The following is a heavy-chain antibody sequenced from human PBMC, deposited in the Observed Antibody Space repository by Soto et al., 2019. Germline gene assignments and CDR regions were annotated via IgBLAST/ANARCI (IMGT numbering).Heavy chain of an antibody. J-gene: IGHJ4*02. CDR2: IHYSGRV. V-gene: IGHV4-39*02. CDR3: AINPGIEVAGPDG. D-gene: IGHD6-19*01. Sequence: PXETLSLTCTVSGGSIGGSSYHWGWIRQPPGNGLEWIVSIHYSGRVYYNESLLGRVTILVDTSTNRFSLSLDSVTAADTAVYYCAINPGIEVAGPDGWGQGTLVTVSS. CDR1: GGSIGGSSYH.